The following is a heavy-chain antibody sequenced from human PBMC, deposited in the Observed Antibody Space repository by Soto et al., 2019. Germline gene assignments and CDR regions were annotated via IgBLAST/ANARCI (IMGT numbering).Heavy chain of an antibody. CDR1: GDSVSSNSAA. Sequence: SQTLSLTCAISGDSVSSNSAAWNWIRQSPSRGLEWLGRTYYRSKWYNDYAVSVKSRITINPDTSKNQFSLQLNSVTPEDTAVYYCAREVPAATTYYYHYYMDVWGKGTTVTVSS. CDR3: AREVPAATTYYYHYYMDV. CDR2: TYYRSKWYN. D-gene: IGHD2-2*01. J-gene: IGHJ6*03. V-gene: IGHV6-1*01.